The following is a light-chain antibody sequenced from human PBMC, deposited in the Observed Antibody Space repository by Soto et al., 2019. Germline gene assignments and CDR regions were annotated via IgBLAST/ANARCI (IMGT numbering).Light chain of an antibody. CDR2: DAS. V-gene: IGKV3-11*01. Sequence: PGESATLSCRASQSVSSYLAWYQQKPGQAPRLLIYDASNRATGIPARFSGSGSGTDFTLTISSLDPEDFAVYYCQQRSDWPPFTFGQGTKLEIK. J-gene: IGKJ2*01. CDR3: QQRSDWPPFT. CDR1: QSVSSY.